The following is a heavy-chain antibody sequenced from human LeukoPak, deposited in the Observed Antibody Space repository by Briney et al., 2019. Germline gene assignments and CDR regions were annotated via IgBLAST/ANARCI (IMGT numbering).Heavy chain of an antibody. CDR3: ARDHQVSYFDY. Sequence: GGSLRLSGAASGFTFSASSMHWVRQAPGKGLEWVALISDDGSNESFADSVKGRFTISRDNSKNTLYLQMNSLRADDTAVYYCARDHQVSYFDYWGQGTLVTVSS. CDR2: ISDDGSNE. J-gene: IGHJ4*02. V-gene: IGHV3-30*04. D-gene: IGHD6-6*01. CDR1: GFTFSASS.